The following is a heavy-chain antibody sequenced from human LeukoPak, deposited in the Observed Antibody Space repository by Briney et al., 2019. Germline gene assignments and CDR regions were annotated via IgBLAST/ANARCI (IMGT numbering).Heavy chain of an antibody. CDR1: GFTFSSYA. D-gene: IGHD3-9*01. CDR2: ISYDGSNK. Sequence: GGSLRLSCAASGFTFSSYAMHWVRQAPGKGLEWVAVISYDGSNKYYADSVKGRFTISRDNSKNTLYLQMNSLRAEDTAVYYCARSEFGRTYYDILTGYYRPPSYYYGMDVWGQGTTVTVSS. J-gene: IGHJ6*02. CDR3: ARSEFGRTYYDILTGYYRPPSYYYGMDV. V-gene: IGHV3-30-3*01.